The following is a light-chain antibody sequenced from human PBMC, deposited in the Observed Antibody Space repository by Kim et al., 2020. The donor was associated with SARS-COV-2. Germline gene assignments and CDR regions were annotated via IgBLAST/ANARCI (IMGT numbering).Light chain of an antibody. CDR1: NIGSKS. J-gene: IGLJ2*01. CDR3: QVWDSSSDRVV. CDR2: YDS. Sequence: PGKTARSTCGGNNIGSKSVHWYQQKPGQAPGLVIYYDSDRPSGIPERFSGSNSGNTATLTISRVEAGDEADYYCQVWDSSSDRVVFGGGTQLTVL. V-gene: IGLV3-21*04.